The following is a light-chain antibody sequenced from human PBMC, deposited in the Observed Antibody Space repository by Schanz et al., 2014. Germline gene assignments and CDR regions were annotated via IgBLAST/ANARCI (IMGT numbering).Light chain of an antibody. V-gene: IGLV2-14*03. CDR2: DVS. J-gene: IGLJ3*02. CDR1: SSDVGGYNY. Sequence: QSVLTQPASVSGSPGQSITISCTGTSSDVGGYNYVSWYQHHPGKAPKLIISDVSDRPSGVSNRFSGSKSDNTASLTISGLQAEDEADYYCSSYTSSTFWVFGGGTKVTVL. CDR3: SSYTSSTFWV.